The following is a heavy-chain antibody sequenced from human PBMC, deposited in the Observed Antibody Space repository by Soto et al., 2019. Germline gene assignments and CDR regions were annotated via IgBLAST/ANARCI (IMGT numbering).Heavy chain of an antibody. V-gene: IGHV3-21*01. CDR1: GFTFSSYS. Sequence: EVQLVESGGGLVKPGGSLRLSCAASGFTFSSYSMNWVRQAPGKGLEWVSSISSSSSYIYYADSVKGQFTISRDNAKNSMYLQMNGLIAEDTPVYYCARDGSGITIFGVVSHFDYWGQGTLVTVSS. CDR2: ISSSSSYI. J-gene: IGHJ4*02. CDR3: ARDGSGITIFGVVSHFDY. D-gene: IGHD3-3*01.